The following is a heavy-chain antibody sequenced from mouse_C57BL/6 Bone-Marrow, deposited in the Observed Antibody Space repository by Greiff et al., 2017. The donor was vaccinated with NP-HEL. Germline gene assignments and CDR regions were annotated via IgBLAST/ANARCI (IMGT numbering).Heavy chain of an antibody. J-gene: IGHJ3*01. D-gene: IGHD2-3*01. CDR1: GYSFTGYY. Sequence: EVQLQQSGPELVKPGASVKISCKASGYSFTGYYMNWVKQSPEKSLEWIGEINPSTGGTTYNQKFKAKATLTVDKSSSTAYMQLKSLTSEDSAVYYCANTYDGYYAWFAYWGQGTLVTVSA. V-gene: IGHV1-42*01. CDR2: INPSTGGT. CDR3: ANTYDGYYAWFAY.